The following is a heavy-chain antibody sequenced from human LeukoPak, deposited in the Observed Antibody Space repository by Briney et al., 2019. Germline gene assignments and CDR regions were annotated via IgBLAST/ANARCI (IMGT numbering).Heavy chain of an antibody. CDR1: GFTFSSYS. Sequence: PGGSLRLSCAASGFTFSSYSMNWVRQAPGKGLEWVSSISSSSSYIYYADSVKGRFTISRDNAKNSLYLQMNSLRAEDTAVYYCARVADIVVVPAAIPVPYYFDYWGQGTLVTVSS. V-gene: IGHV3-21*01. CDR3: ARVADIVVVPAAIPVPYYFDY. CDR2: ISSSSSYI. D-gene: IGHD2-2*02. J-gene: IGHJ4*02.